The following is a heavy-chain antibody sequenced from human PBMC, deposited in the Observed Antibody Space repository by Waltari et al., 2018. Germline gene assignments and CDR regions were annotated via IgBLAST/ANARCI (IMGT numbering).Heavy chain of an antibody. J-gene: IGHJ4*02. D-gene: IGHD2-15*01. Sequence: EVQLLESGGGLVQPGGSLRLSCAASGFTFSNYVMSWVRQAPGRGLGWVSALLGSGGSTYYADSVKGRFTIARDNSKNPLYLQMNSLRAEDTAVYYCAKGGGGLDMIFDYWGQGTLVTVSS. V-gene: IGHV3-23*01. CDR1: GFTFSNYV. CDR3: AKGGGGLDMIFDY. CDR2: LLGSGGST.